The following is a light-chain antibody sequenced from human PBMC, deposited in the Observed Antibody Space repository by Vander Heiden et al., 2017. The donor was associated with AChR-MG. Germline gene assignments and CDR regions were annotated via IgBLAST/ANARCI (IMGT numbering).Light chain of an antibody. CDR2: AAS. CDR1: QNIYGK. Sequence: DIQMTQSPSSLSASLGDRITITCRASQNIYGKLNWYQQKSGKAPKLLIYAASTLHSGVPLRFSGSGSGTDFTLTISSLQPDDFATYYCQQRDGAWTFGLGTRVEIK. V-gene: IGKV1-39*01. J-gene: IGKJ1*01. CDR3: QQRDGAWT.